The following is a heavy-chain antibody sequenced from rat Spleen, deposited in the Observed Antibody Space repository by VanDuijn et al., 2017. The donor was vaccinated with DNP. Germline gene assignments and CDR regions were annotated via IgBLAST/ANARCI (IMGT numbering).Heavy chain of an antibody. V-gene: IGHV5-25*01. Sequence: EVQLVESGGGSVQPGRSLKVSCAVSGFNLSNYDMAWVRQAPTKGLEWVASISPSGGTTYDRDSVKGRFTVSRDNAKSSLYLQMDSLRSEDTATYYCARRKNYGLSYYFDYWGQGVMVTVSS. D-gene: IGHD1-6*01. CDR2: ISPSGGTT. J-gene: IGHJ2*01. CDR3: ARRKNYGLSYYFDY. CDR1: GFNLSNYD.